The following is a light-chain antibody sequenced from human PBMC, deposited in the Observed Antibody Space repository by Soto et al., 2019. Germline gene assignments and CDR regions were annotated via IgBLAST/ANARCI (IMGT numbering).Light chain of an antibody. CDR1: QSLVYRDGNVY. Sequence: VLTQSPLSLPVILGQPASISCRSSQSLVYRDGNVYLNWFHQRPGQSPRRLIYKASTRDSGVPDRFSDSGSATDFTLSISRVEADDAGVYYCMQGISFRFGQGTKVDIK. V-gene: IGKV2-30*01. J-gene: IGKJ1*01. CDR2: KAS. CDR3: MQGISFR.